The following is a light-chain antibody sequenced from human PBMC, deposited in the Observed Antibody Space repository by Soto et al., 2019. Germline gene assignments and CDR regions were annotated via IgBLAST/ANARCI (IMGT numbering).Light chain of an antibody. CDR3: SSYTSSSTSRV. J-gene: IGLJ2*01. V-gene: IGLV2-14*01. Sequence: QPVLTQPASVSGSPGQSITISCTGTSSDVGGYNYVSWYQQHPGKAPKLMIYDVSNRPSGVSNRFSGSKSGNTASLTISGLQAEDEADYYCSSYTSSSTSRVFGGGTKVTVL. CDR2: DVS. CDR1: SSDVGGYNY.